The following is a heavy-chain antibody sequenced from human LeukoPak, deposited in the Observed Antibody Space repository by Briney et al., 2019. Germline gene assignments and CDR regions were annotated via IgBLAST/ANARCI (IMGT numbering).Heavy chain of an antibody. CDR2: ISHSGST. J-gene: IGHJ4*02. CDR3: ARGYDSSGYYRLLDY. Sequence: SETLSLTCAVYGGSFSGYYWTWIRQPPGKGLEWIGEISHSGSTNYNPSLKSRVTISVDTSKNQFSLKLSSVTAADTAVYYCARGYDSSGYYRLLDYWGQGALVTVSS. D-gene: IGHD3-22*01. V-gene: IGHV4-34*01. CDR1: GGSFSGYY.